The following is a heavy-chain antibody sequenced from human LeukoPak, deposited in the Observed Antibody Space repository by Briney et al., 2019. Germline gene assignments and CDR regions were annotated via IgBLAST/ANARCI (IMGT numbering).Heavy chain of an antibody. CDR3: AKSGGSGSYLAYYYYGMDV. J-gene: IGHJ6*02. Sequence: GGSLRLSCAASGFTFSSYSMNWVRQAPGKGLEWVAFIRYDGSNKYYADSVKGRFTISRDNSKNTLYLQMNSLRAEDTAVYYCAKSGGSGSYLAYYYYGMDVWGQGTTVTVSS. V-gene: IGHV3-30*02. CDR2: IRYDGSNK. CDR1: GFTFSSYS. D-gene: IGHD1-26*01.